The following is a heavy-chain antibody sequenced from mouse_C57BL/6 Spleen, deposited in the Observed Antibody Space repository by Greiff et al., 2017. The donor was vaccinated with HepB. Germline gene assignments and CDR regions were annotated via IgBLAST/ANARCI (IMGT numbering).Heavy chain of an antibody. J-gene: IGHJ4*01. CDR2: INPYNGGT. V-gene: IGHV1-19*01. Sequence: VQLQQSGPVLVKPGASVKMSCKASGYTFTDYYMNWVKQSHGKSLEWIGVINPYNGGTSYNQKFKGKATLTVDKSSSTAYMELNSLTSEDSAVYYCASYYSNYDAMDYWGQGTSVTVSS. CDR1: GYTFTDYY. D-gene: IGHD2-5*01. CDR3: ASYYSNYDAMDY.